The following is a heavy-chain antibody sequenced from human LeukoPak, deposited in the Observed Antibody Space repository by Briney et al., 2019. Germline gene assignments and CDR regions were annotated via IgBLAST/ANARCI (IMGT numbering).Heavy chain of an antibody. V-gene: IGHV3-48*03. CDR3: ARVLRYFDWLWDY. D-gene: IGHD3-9*01. CDR2: ISSSGSTI. Sequence: GGSLRLSCAASGFTFSSYEMNWVRQAPGKGLEWVSYISSSGSTIYYADSVKGRFTISRDNAKNSLYLQMNSLRAEDTAVYYCARVLRYFDWLWDYWGQGTLVTVSS. CDR1: GFTFSSYE. J-gene: IGHJ4*02.